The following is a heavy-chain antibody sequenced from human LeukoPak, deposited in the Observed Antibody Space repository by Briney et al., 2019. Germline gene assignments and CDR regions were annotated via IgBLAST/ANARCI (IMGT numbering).Heavy chain of an antibody. D-gene: IGHD3-9*01. J-gene: IGHJ4*02. CDR3: ARGPYYDILTGSIDGSDC. CDR1: GGSISSGGYY. V-gene: IGHV4-31*03. Sequence: PSETLSLTCTVSGGSISSGGYYWSWIRQHPGKGLEWIGYIYYSGSTYYNPSLKSRVTISVDTSKNQFSLKLSSVTAADTAVYYCARGPYYDILTGSIDGSDCWGQGTLVTVSS. CDR2: IYYSGST.